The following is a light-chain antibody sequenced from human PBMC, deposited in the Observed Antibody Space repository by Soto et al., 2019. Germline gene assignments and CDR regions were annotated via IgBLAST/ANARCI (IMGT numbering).Light chain of an antibody. CDR2: GAS. J-gene: IGKJ4*01. CDR1: QSITNNY. Sequence: EIVLTQSPGTLSLSPGERATLSCRASQSITNNYLAWYQQKPGRAHRLLIYGASSRATGIPDRFSGSGSGTDFTLTISRLELEDFAMYYCQQYGYLVTFGGGTKVEIK. V-gene: IGKV3-20*01. CDR3: QQYGYLVT.